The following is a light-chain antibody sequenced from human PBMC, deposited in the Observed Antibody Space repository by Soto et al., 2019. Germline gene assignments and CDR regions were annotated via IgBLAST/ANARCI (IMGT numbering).Light chain of an antibody. V-gene: IGLV1-44*01. CDR2: SNN. J-gene: IGLJ3*02. Sequence: QPVLTQPPSASGTPGQRVTISCSGSSSNIGSNTVNWYQQLPGTAPKPLIYSNNQRPSGVPDRFSGSKSGTSASLAISGLQSEDEADYYCAAWDDSLNGWVFGGGTQLTVL. CDR1: SSNIGSNT. CDR3: AAWDDSLNGWV.